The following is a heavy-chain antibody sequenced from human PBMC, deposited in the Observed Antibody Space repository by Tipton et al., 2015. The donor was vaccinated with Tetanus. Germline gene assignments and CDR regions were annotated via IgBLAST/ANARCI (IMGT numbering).Heavy chain of an antibody. D-gene: IGHD6-6*01. V-gene: IGHV4-39*01. CDR1: GDSITSSDYF. CDR3: ARPTLRLVIDS. Sequence: TLSLTCTVSGDSITSSDYFWGWIRQPPGKGLEWIANVHYTGDTYYSPSLQSRVTISVDTSKNQFSLRLSSVTAADTAVYYCARPTLRLVIDSWGQGTLVTVSS. CDR2: VHYTGDT. J-gene: IGHJ4*02.